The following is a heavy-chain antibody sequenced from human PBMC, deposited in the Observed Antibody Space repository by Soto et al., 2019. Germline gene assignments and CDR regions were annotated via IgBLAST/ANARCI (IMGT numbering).Heavy chain of an antibody. CDR1: GYTFTGYY. J-gene: IGHJ4*02. CDR3: AGMQKGALAY. Sequence: ASVKVSCKASGYTFTGYYMHWVRQAPGQGLEWMGWVNPNSGGSNYAQRFQGRVTMTRDTSITTAYMELSSLTYDDTAVYYCAGMQKGALAYWGQGTLVTVSS. D-gene: IGHD1-26*01. CDR2: VNPNSGGS. V-gene: IGHV1-2*02.